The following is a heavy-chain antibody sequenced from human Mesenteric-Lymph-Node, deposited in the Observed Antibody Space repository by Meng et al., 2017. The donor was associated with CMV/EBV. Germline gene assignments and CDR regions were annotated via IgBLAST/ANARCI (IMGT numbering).Heavy chain of an antibody. Sequence: GESLKISCAASGFIFSSYAMSWIRQAPGKGLEWVSGISGSGGSTFYADSVQGRFTISRDNSKNTLYLQINSLRAEDTAVYYCAREGMTTADFDFWGQGTLVTVSS. D-gene: IGHD1-14*01. CDR3: AREGMTTADFDF. CDR1: GFIFSSYA. CDR2: ISGSGGST. J-gene: IGHJ4*02. V-gene: IGHV3-23*01.